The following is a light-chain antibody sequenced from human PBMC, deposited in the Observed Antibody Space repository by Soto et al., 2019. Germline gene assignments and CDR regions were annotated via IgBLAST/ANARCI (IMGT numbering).Light chain of an antibody. CDR2: EVS. Sequence: QSVLTQPASVSGSPGQSITISCTGTSSDVGAYNSVSWYQQHPGKAPRPLLYEVSNRPSGVSNRFSGSKSGNTASLTISGLQAEDEADYYCSSYTTSSTWVFGGETKLTVL. J-gene: IGLJ3*02. V-gene: IGLV2-14*01. CDR3: SSYTTSSTWV. CDR1: SSDVGAYNS.